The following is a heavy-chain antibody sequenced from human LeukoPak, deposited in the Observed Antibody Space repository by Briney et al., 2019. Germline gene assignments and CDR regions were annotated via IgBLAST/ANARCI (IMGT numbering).Heavy chain of an antibody. J-gene: IGHJ4*02. CDR3: ARDSPPYCGDDCYPDY. CDR2: IIPIFGIA. D-gene: IGHD2-21*02. V-gene: IGHV1-69*04. CDR1: GGTFSSYA. Sequence: GASVKVSCKASGGTFSSYAISWVRQAPGQGLEWMGRIIPIFGIANYAQKFQGRVTITADKSTSTAYMELSSLRSEDTAVYYCARDSPPYCGDDCYPDYWGQGTLVTVSS.